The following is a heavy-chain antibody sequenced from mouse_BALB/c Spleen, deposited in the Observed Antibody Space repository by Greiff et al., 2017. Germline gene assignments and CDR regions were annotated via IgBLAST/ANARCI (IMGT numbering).Heavy chain of an antibody. D-gene: IGHD1-1*01. Sequence: DVKLVESGGGLVKPGGSLKLSCAASGFTFSSYAMSWVRQTPEKRLEWVASISSGGSTYYPDSVKGRFTISRDNARNILYLQMSSLRSEDTAMYYCARRGHYYYGSWFAYWGQGTLVTVSA. V-gene: IGHV5-6-5*01. CDR1: GFTFSSYA. J-gene: IGHJ3*01. CDR3: ARRGHYYYGSWFAY. CDR2: ISSGGST.